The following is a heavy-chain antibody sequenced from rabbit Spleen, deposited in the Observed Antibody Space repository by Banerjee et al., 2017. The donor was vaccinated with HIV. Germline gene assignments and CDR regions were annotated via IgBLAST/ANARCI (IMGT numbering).Heavy chain of an antibody. CDR2: IYAGSSGST. D-gene: IGHD1-1*01. Sequence: QSLEESGGDLVKPGASLTLTCTASGFDLSSYYYMCWVRQAPGKGLEWIGCIYAGSSGSTYYASWAKGRFTISKTSSTTVTLQMTSLTAADTATYFCARDTSSSFSSYGMDLWGPGTLVTVS. CDR3: ARDTSSSFSSYGMDL. CDR1: GFDLSSYYY. V-gene: IGHV1S40*01. J-gene: IGHJ6*01.